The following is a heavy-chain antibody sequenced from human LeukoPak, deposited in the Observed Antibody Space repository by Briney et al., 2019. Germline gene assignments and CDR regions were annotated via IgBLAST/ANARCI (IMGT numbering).Heavy chain of an antibody. D-gene: IGHD6-19*01. CDR3: ARLYAEYRSGASYFDY. V-gene: IGHV4-39*01. Sequence: SETLSLTCTVSGGSISSSSYYWGWIRQPPGKGLEWIGSIYYSGSTYYNPSLKSRVTISVDTSKNQFSLKLSSVTAADTAVYYCARLYAEYRSGASYFDYWGQGTLVTVSS. J-gene: IGHJ4*02. CDR1: GGSISSSSYY. CDR2: IYYSGST.